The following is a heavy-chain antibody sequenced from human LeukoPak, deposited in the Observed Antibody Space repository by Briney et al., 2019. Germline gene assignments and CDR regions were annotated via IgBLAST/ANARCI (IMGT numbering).Heavy chain of an antibody. J-gene: IGHJ4*02. CDR2: INPNSGGT. CDR1: GYTFTGYY. D-gene: IGHD1-26*01. V-gene: IGHV1-2*02. Sequence: GASVKVSCKASGYTFTGYYMHWVRQAPGQGLEWMGWINPNSGGTNYAQKFQGRVTMTRDTSISTAYMELSRLRSDDTAVYYCARVGTRLLHSQNFDYWGQGTLVTVSS. CDR3: ARVGTRLLHSQNFDY.